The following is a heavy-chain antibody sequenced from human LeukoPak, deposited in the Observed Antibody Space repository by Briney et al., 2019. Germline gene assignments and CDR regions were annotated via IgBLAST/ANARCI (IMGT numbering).Heavy chain of an antibody. CDR3: ARVTDNYYYYMDV. V-gene: IGHV3-11*04. CDR1: GFTFSDYY. Sequence: AGGSLRLSCAASGFTFSDYYMSWIRQAPGKGLEWVSYIISSGSTIYYADSVKGRFTISRDNAKNPLYLQMNSLRAEDTAVYYCARVTDNYYYYMDVWGKGTTVTVSS. D-gene: IGHD2-15*01. CDR2: IISSGSTI. J-gene: IGHJ6*03.